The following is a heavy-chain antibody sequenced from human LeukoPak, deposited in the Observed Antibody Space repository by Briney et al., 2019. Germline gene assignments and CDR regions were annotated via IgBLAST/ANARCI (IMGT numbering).Heavy chain of an antibody. V-gene: IGHV3-11*03. D-gene: IGHD3-22*01. CDR3: ARRSGINYYDSSGYYSDY. J-gene: IGHJ4*02. CDR1: GFIFSDYY. Sequence: GGSLRLSCAASGFIFSDYYMTWIRQAPGKGLEWVSYISSSSSHTNYADSVKGRFAISRDNAKKSLYLQMNSLRAEDTAVYYCARRSGINYYDSSGYYSDYWGQGTLVTVSP. CDR2: ISSSSSHT.